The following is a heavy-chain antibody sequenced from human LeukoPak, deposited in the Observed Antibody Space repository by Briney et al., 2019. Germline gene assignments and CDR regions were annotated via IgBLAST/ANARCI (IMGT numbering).Heavy chain of an antibody. Sequence: GGSLRLSCAASGFTFSSYGMHWVRQAPGKGLEWVAVISYDGSNKYYADSVKGRLTISRDNSKNTLYLQMNSLRAEDTAVYYCAREGPRGNSQFDYWGQGTLVTVSS. V-gene: IGHV3-30*03. CDR2: ISYDGSNK. CDR3: AREGPRGNSQFDY. D-gene: IGHD2/OR15-2a*01. CDR1: GFTFSSYG. J-gene: IGHJ4*02.